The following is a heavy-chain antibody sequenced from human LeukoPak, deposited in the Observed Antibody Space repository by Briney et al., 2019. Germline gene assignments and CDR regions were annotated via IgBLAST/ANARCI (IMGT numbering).Heavy chain of an antibody. CDR2: INHSEST. J-gene: IGHJ4*02. CDR1: GGSFSGYY. V-gene: IGHV4-34*01. Sequence: SETLSLICAVYGGSFSGYYWSWIRQSPGKGLEWIGEINHSESTSYSPSLKSRVPLSVDTSKNQFSLKLRSVTDADTAVYYCARARGEVAIDYWGQGTLVTVSS. D-gene: IGHD5-12*01. CDR3: ARARGEVAIDY.